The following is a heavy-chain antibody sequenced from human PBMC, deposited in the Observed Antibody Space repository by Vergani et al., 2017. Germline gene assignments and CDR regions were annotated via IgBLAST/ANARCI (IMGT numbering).Heavy chain of an antibody. V-gene: IGHV3-21*01. CDR3: ARDSHDDSSGYVPDDAFDI. CDR1: GFSFSTYS. J-gene: IGHJ3*02. Sequence: EVQLVESGGGLVKPGGSLRLSCAASGFSFSTYSMNWVRQAPGKGLEWVSSISSSSSYKYYADSVKGRFTISRDNAKNSLYLQMNSLRAEETAVYYCARDSHDDSSGYVPDDAFDIWGQGTMVTVSS. D-gene: IGHD3-22*01. CDR2: ISSSSSYK.